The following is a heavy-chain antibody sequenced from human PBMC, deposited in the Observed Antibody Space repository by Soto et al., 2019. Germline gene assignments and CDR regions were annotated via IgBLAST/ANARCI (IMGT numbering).Heavy chain of an antibody. D-gene: IGHD2-8*02. CDR1: GDSISSGTNF. J-gene: IGHJ6*02. CDR3: ARARGYCTGPRCSLFYFSGLDV. CDR2: IHHSGTT. V-gene: IGHV4-30-4*01. Sequence: QVQLQESGPGLVKPSQTLSLTCTVSGDSISSGTNFWSWIRQPPGKGLEWVGFIHHSGTTFYNPSLKSRVMISGDTSENQISLKMTSLTAADTAVYYCARARGYCTGPRCSLFYFSGLDVWGQGTKVSVSS.